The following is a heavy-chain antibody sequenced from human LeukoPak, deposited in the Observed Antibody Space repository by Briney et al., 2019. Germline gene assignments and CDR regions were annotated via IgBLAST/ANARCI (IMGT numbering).Heavy chain of an antibody. CDR2: ISSSSSYI. CDR3: ARGGYSYGLYYFDY. V-gene: IGHV3-21*01. D-gene: IGHD5-18*01. Sequence: GGSLRLSXAASGFTFGSYSMNWVRQAPGKGLEWVSSISSSSSYIYYADSVKGRFTISRDNAKNSLYLQMNSLRAEDTAVYYCARGGYSYGLYYFDYWGQGTLVTVSS. J-gene: IGHJ4*02. CDR1: GFTFGSYS.